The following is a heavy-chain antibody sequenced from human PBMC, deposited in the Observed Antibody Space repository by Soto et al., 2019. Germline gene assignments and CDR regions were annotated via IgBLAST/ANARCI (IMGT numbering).Heavy chain of an antibody. CDR3: ERDYCSSTSCYAPRMGWYYYGMDV. CDR1: GYTFTGYY. V-gene: IGHV1-2*04. CDR2: INPNSGGT. D-gene: IGHD2-2*01. Sequence: ASVKVSCTASGYTFTGYYMHWVRQAPGQGLEWMGWINPNSGGTNYAQKFQGWVTMTRDTSISTAYMELSRLRSDDTAVYYCERDYCSSTSCYAPRMGWYYYGMDVWGQGTTVTV. J-gene: IGHJ6*02.